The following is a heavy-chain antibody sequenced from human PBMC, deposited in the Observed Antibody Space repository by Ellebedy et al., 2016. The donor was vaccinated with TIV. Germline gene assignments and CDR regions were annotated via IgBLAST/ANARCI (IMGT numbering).Heavy chain of an antibody. CDR1: GFTFSSYG. D-gene: IGHD2-15*01. V-gene: IGHV3-33*08. J-gene: IGHJ3*02. Sequence: PGGSLRLSCAASGFTFSSYGMHWVRQAQSTGLGWVAVVWYDGSNKYYADSVKGRFTISRDNFKNNMFLQMNSLRGEDKAVYYCARCVVAHAAFDIWGQGTMVTVSS. CDR3: ARCVVAHAAFDI. CDR2: VWYDGSNK.